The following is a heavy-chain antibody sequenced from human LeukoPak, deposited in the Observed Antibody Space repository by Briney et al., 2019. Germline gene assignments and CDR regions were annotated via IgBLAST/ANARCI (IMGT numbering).Heavy chain of an antibody. J-gene: IGHJ4*02. CDR3: ARVRGYSYGELDY. Sequence: SETLSLTCTVSGGSISSGGYYWSWIRQHPGKGLEWIGYISYSGSTYYNPSLNSRVTISVGTSKSQFSLKLSSVTAADTAVYYCARVRGYSYGELDYWGQGNLVTVSS. CDR1: GGSISSGGYY. CDR2: ISYSGST. V-gene: IGHV4-31*03. D-gene: IGHD5-18*01.